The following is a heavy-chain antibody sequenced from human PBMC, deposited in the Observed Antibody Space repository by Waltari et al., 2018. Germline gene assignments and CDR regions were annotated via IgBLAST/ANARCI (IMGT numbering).Heavy chain of an antibody. CDR3: ARVTIIWGSYLYKGYFDY. CDR2: INHIGST. CDR1: GGSFSGYY. V-gene: IGHV4-34*01. J-gene: IGHJ4*02. D-gene: IGHD3-16*02. Sequence: QVQLQQWGAGLLKPSETLSLTCAVYGGSFSGYYWSWIRQPPGKGLEWIGEINHIGSTNSTPSLKSRVTISVDTSKNQFSLKLSSVTAADTAVYYFARVTIIWGSYLYKGYFDYWGQGTLVTVSS.